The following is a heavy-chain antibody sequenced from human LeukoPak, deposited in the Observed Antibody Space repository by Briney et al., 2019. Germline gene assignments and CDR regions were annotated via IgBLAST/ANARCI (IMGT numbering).Heavy chain of an antibody. V-gene: IGHV4-59*08. CDR3: AREYSSSSGRRAFDI. Sequence: PSETLSLTCTVPGGSISGYYWSWIRQPPGKGLEWIGYIYYSGSTNCNPSLKSRLTISIDTSENQFSLKLSSVTAADTAVYYCAREYSSSSGRRAFDIWGQGTMVTVSS. J-gene: IGHJ3*02. D-gene: IGHD6-6*01. CDR1: GGSISGYY. CDR2: IYYSGST.